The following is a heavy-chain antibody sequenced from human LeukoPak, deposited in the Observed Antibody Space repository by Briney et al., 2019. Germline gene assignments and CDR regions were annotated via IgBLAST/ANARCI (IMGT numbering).Heavy chain of an antibody. V-gene: IGHV3-9*01. CDR1: GFTFDDYA. J-gene: IGHJ3*02. CDR2: ISWNSGSI. CDR3: AKDEAISAFDI. Sequence: GRSLRLSCAASGFTFDDYAMHWVRQAPGKGLEWVSGISWNSGSIGYADSVKGRFTISRDNAKNSLYLQMNSLRAEDTALYYCAKDEAISAFDIWGQGTMVTVSS.